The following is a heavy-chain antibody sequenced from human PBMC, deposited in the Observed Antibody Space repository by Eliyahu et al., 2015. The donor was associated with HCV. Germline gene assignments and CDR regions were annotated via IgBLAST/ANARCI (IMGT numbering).Heavy chain of an antibody. Sequence: QLQLQESGPGLVKPSETLSLXCXVSGGSISXXSYYWGWIRQPPGKGLEWIGSIYYSGSTYHNPSLKSRVTISVDTSKNQFSLKLSSVTAADTTVYYCARDAPSSSWYAFTNWFDPWGQGTLVTVSS. CDR3: ARDAPSSSWYAFTNWFDP. V-gene: IGHV4-39*07. CDR2: IYYSGST. J-gene: IGHJ5*02. CDR1: GGSISXXSYY. D-gene: IGHD6-13*01.